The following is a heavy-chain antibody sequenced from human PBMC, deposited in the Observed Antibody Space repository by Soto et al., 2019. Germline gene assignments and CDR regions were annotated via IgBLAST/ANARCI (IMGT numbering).Heavy chain of an antibody. CDR3: ARDVRFLEWLSARGMDV. CDR1: GFTFSSYA. Sequence: VGSLRLSCAASGFTFSSYAMSWVRQAPGKGLEWVSAISGSGGSTYYADSVKGRFTISRDNSKNTLYLQMNSLRAEDTAVYYCARDVRFLEWLSARGMDVWGQGTTVTVSS. CDR2: ISGSGGST. V-gene: IGHV3-23*01. J-gene: IGHJ6*02. D-gene: IGHD3-3*01.